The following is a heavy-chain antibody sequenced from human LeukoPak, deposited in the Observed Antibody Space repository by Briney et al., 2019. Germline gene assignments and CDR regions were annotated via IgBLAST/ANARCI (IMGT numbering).Heavy chain of an antibody. V-gene: IGHV3-30*02. CDR1: GFTFSSYG. Sequence: PGGSLRLSCAASGFTFSSYGMHWVRQAPGKGLEWVAFIRYDGSQKYYADSVKGRFTISRDNSKNTLYVQVNSLRAEDTAVYYCAKDGDDYYGSGSHVDYWGQGTLVTVSS. J-gene: IGHJ4*02. CDR3: AKDGDDYYGSGSHVDY. D-gene: IGHD3-10*01. CDR2: IRYDGSQK.